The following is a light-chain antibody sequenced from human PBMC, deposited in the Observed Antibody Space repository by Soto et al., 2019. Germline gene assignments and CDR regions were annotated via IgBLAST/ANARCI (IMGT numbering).Light chain of an antibody. V-gene: IGLV2-11*01. J-gene: IGLJ2*01. Sequence: QSALTQPRSVSGSPGQSVTISCTGTSSDVGGYNYVSWYQQHPGKAPKFMIYDVSKRPSGVPDPFSGSKSGNTASLTISGLQAEDEAVYYCCSYAGSYTKVFVVGTKLTVL. CDR2: DVS. CDR1: SSDVGGYNY. CDR3: CSYAGSYTKV.